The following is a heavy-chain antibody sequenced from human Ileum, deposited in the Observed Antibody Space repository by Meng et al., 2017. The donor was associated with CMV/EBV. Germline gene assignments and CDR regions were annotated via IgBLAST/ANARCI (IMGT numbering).Heavy chain of an antibody. V-gene: IGHV3-7*01. CDR3: ARARTTYYYYGMDV. CDR2: IKQDGSQK. D-gene: IGHD1-7*01. J-gene: IGHJ6*02. Sequence: GESLKISCAASGFTFSSYWMSWVRQAPGKGLEWVANIKQDGSQKHYVHSVKGRFTISRDNDKNSLYLQMNSLRAEDTAVYYCARARTTYYYYGMDVWGQGTTVTVSS. CDR1: GFTFSSYW.